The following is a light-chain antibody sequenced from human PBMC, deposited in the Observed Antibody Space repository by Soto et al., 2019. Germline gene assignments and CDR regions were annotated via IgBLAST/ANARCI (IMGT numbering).Light chain of an antibody. CDR1: SSDVGGYNY. V-gene: IGLV2-14*01. J-gene: IGLJ3*02. CDR2: EVS. Sequence: QPVLTQPASVSGSPGQSITISCTGTSSDVGGYNYVSWCQQHPGKAPKLMISEVSIRPSGVSNRFSGSKSGNTASLTISGLQTEDEADYYCSSYTSSNTQVFGGGTKVTVL. CDR3: SSYTSSNTQV.